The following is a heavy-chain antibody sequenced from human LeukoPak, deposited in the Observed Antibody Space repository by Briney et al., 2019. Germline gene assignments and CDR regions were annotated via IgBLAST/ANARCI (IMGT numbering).Heavy chain of an antibody. CDR2: ICTSTTTI. CDR3: ARYIPSCGGNCNDGFDI. J-gene: IGHJ3*02. CDR1: GFTFSSYT. D-gene: IGHD2-21*01. V-gene: IGHV3-48*01. Sequence: GGSLRLSCAASGFTFSSYTMNWVRQPPGKGLEWVSNICTSTTTIYYADSVKGRFTISRDNSKNTLYLQLNTLRAEDTAVYYCARYIPSCGGNCNDGFDIWGQGTMVTVSS.